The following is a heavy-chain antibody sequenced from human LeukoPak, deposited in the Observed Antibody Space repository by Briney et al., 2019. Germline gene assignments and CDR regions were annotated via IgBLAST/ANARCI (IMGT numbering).Heavy chain of an antibody. CDR2: IQQDGREK. V-gene: IGHV3-7*01. CDR1: GFTFSNYW. CDR3: ARDVAVAGIGDY. J-gene: IGHJ4*02. D-gene: IGHD6-19*01. Sequence: GGSLRLSCAASGFTFSNYWMSWVRQAPGKGLEWVANIQQDGREKYFVDSVKGRFTISRDNAKSSLYLQMNSLRAEDTAVYYCARDVAVAGIGDYWGQGTLVTVSS.